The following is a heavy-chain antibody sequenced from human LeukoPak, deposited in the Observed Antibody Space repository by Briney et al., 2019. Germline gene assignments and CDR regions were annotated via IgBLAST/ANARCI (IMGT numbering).Heavy chain of an antibody. D-gene: IGHD3-10*01. CDR3: ARFGTYYYGSGSQRFSYYFDY. CDR1: GGSISSSSYY. J-gene: IGHJ4*02. V-gene: IGHV4-39*01. Sequence: SETLSLTCTVSGGSISSSSYYWGWIRQPPGKGLEWIPSIYYSGNTYYNPSLKSRVTISVDTSKNQFSLKLSSVTAADTAVYYCARFGTYYYGSGSQRFSYYFDYWGQGTLVTVSS. CDR2: IYYSGNT.